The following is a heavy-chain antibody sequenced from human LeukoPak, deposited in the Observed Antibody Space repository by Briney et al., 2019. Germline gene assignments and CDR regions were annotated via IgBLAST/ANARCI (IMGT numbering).Heavy chain of an antibody. CDR2: IYYSGST. D-gene: IGHD3-22*01. V-gene: IGHV4-59*01. CDR1: GGFISSYY. CDR3: ARSHITMTDY. Sequence: SETLSLTCTVSGGFISSYYWSWLRQPPGKGLEWIGYIYYSGSTNYNPSLKSRVTISVDTSKNQFSLKLSSVTAADTAVYYCARSHITMTDYWGQGTLVTVSS. J-gene: IGHJ4*02.